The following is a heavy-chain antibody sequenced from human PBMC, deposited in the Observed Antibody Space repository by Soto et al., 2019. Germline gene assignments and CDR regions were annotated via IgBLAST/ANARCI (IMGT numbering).Heavy chain of an antibody. D-gene: IGHD3-3*01. CDR1: GYTFTSYD. CDR2: MNPNSGNT. V-gene: IGHV1-8*01. CDR3: ARVGDFWSGYFRYYYGMDV. J-gene: IGHJ6*02. Sequence: ASVKVSCKASGYTFTSYDINWVRQATGQGLEWMGWMNPNSGNTGYAQKFQGRVTMTRNTSISTAYMELSSLRSEDTAVYYCARVGDFWSGYFRYYYGMDVWGQGTTVTVSS.